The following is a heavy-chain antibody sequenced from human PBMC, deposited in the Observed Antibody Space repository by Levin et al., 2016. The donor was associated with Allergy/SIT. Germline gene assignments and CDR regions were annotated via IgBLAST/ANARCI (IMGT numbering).Heavy chain of an antibody. J-gene: IGHJ6*02. CDR2: IYYSGST. V-gene: IGHV4-39*01. CDR1: GGSISSSSYY. Sequence: SETLSLTCTVSGGSISSSSYYWGWIRQPPGKGLEWIGSIYYSGSTYYNPSLKSRVTISVDTSKNQFSLKLSSVTAADTAVYYCARQVTIFGAYYYYGMDVWGQGTTVTVSS. CDR3: ARQVTIFGAYYYYGMDV. D-gene: IGHD3-3*01.